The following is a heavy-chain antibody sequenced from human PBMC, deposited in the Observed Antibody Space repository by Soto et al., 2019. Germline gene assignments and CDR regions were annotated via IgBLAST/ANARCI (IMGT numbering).Heavy chain of an antibody. Sequence: QVQLVESGGGLVKPGGSLRLSCAASGFTFSDYYMSWIRQAPGKGLEGVSYISSSSSYTNYADSVKGRFTISRDNAKNSPYLQMNSLRADDTAVYYCARDHHRYSGYDYVDYWGQGTLVTVSS. CDR2: ISSSSSYT. CDR1: GFTFSDYY. D-gene: IGHD5-12*01. CDR3: ARDHHRYSGYDYVDY. V-gene: IGHV3-11*05. J-gene: IGHJ4*02.